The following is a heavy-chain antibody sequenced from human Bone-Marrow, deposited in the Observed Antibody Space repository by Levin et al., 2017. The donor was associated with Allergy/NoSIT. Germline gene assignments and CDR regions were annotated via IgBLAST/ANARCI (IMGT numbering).Heavy chain of an antibody. V-gene: IGHV3-21*01. Sequence: PGGSLRLSCAASGFTFSSYSMNWVRQAPGKGLEWVSSISSSSSYIYYADSVKGRFTISRDNAKNSLYLQMNSLRAEDTAVYYCARAFWGDSSGYSLYYYYYGMDVWGQGTTVTVSS. D-gene: IGHD3-22*01. J-gene: IGHJ6*02. CDR2: ISSSSSYI. CDR1: GFTFSSYS. CDR3: ARAFWGDSSGYSLYYYYYGMDV.